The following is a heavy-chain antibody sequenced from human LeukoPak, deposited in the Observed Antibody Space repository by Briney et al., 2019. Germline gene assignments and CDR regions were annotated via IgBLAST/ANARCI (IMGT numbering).Heavy chain of an antibody. Sequence: ASVKVSCKASGYTFTGYYMYWVRQAPGQGLEWMGWINPNSGGTNYAQKFQGRVTMTRDTSISTAYMELSRLRSDDTAVYYCARGGFCTNGVCQQNWFDPWGQGTLVTVSS. CDR2: INPNSGGT. CDR3: ARGGFCTNGVCQQNWFDP. CDR1: GYTFTGYY. J-gene: IGHJ5*02. V-gene: IGHV1-2*02. D-gene: IGHD2-8*01.